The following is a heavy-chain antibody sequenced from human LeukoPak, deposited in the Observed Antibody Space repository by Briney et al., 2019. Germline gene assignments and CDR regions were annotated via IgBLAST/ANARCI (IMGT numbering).Heavy chain of an antibody. Sequence: SETLSLTCTVSGGSISSSSYYWSWIQQPPGKGLEWIGYIYYSGSTNYNPSLKSRVTMSVDTSKNQFSLKLSSVTAADTAVYYCARDQPDCTYGVCYIGFDYWGQGTLVTVSS. V-gene: IGHV4-61*01. CDR1: GGSISSSSYY. D-gene: IGHD2-8*01. CDR3: ARDQPDCTYGVCYIGFDY. J-gene: IGHJ4*02. CDR2: IYYSGST.